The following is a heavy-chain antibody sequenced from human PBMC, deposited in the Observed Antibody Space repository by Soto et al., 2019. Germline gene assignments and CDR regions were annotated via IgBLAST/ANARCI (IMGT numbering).Heavy chain of an antibody. CDR3: VKPLRKQWPRDAFGV. V-gene: IGHV3-48*01. J-gene: IGHJ3*01. D-gene: IGHD6-19*01. Sequence: EVQLVESGGGFVQPGGSLRLSCAASGFTFSAYGMGWVRQAPGEGLEWISYIGGSRTPIYYADSVQGRFTVSRDNAKNSLYLQMNSLRAEDTAVYYCVKPLRKQWPRDAFGVWGQGTMVTVSS. CDR1: GFTFSAYG. CDR2: IGGSRTPI.